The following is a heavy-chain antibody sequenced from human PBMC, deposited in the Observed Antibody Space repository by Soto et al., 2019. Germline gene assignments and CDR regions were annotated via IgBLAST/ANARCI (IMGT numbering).Heavy chain of an antibody. V-gene: IGHV4-34*01. CDR1: GGSFSGYY. CDR2: INHSGST. D-gene: IGHD3-10*01. Sequence: SSETLSLTCAVYGGSFSGYYWSWIRQPPGKGLEWIGEINHSGSTNYNPSLKSRVTISVDTSKNQFSLKLSSVTAADTAVYYCAREIITMVRGVIFGAPPDYWGQGTLVT. J-gene: IGHJ4*02. CDR3: AREIITMVRGVIFGAPPDY.